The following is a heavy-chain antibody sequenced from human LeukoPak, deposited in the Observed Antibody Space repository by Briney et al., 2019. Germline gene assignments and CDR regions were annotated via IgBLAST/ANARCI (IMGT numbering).Heavy chain of an antibody. J-gene: IGHJ4*02. CDR3: AKRGVVIRGILVIGYHQEAYHYDF. D-gene: IGHD3-10*01. CDR1: GISLSNYA. V-gene: IGHV3-23*01. CDR2: ISEKGGST. Sequence: PGGSLRLSCVVSGISLSNYAMTWVRQAPGKGLEWVSYISEKGGSTTCADSVKGRFTISRDTSLSTLYLQMNNLRAEDTAVYFCAKRGVVIRGILVIGYHQEAYHYDFWGQGVLVTVSS.